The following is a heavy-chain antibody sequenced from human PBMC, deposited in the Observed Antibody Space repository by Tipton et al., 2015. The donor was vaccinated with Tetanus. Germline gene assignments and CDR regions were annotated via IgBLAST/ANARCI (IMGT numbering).Heavy chain of an antibody. J-gene: IGHJ3*02. Sequence: SLRLSCAASGFIISDKCISWVRQAPGKGLEWVSNICSGSSTYYADSVKGRFTISRDNSKNTVYLQMSSLRAEDTAVYYCARQWDSVGLSAFDIWGQGTPVTVSS. CDR1: GFIISDKC. V-gene: IGHV3-53*01. D-gene: IGHD1-26*01. CDR3: ARQWDSVGLSAFDI. CDR2: ICSGSST.